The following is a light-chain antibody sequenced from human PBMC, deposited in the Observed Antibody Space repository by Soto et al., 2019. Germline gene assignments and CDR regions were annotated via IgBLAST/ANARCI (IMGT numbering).Light chain of an antibody. J-gene: IGKJ1*01. Sequence: DIPMTQSPSTLSPSLGDRATITCRASQSISNWLAWYQQKPGKAPKLLIYDASSLASGVPSRFSGSGSGTEFTLTISSLQPDDFATYYCQQYNSYPRTFGQGTKVDIK. CDR2: DAS. V-gene: IGKV1-5*01. CDR3: QQYNSYPRT. CDR1: QSISNW.